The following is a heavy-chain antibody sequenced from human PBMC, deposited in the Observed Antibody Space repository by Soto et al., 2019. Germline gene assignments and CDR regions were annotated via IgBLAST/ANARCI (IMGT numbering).Heavy chain of an antibody. CDR3: AKGDDSSGYSYYYYGMDV. Sequence: GGSLRLSCAASGFTFSSYAMSWVRQAPGKGLEWVSAISGSGGSTYYADSVKGRFTISRDNSKNTLYLQMNSLRAEDTAVYYCAKGDDSSGYSYYYYGMDVWGQGTTVTVSS. D-gene: IGHD3-22*01. V-gene: IGHV3-23*01. CDR1: GFTFSSYA. J-gene: IGHJ6*02. CDR2: ISGSGGST.